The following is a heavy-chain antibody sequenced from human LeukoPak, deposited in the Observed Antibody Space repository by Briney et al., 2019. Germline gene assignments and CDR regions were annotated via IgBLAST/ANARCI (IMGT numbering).Heavy chain of an antibody. CDR2: ISGSGGST. J-gene: IGHJ6*02. V-gene: IGHV3-23*01. CDR1: GFTFSNAW. D-gene: IGHD3-10*01. Sequence: PGGSLRLSCAASGFTFSNAWMSWVRQAPGKGLEWVSAISGSGGSTYYADSVKGRFTISRDNSKNTLYLQMNSLRAEDTAVYYCAKDLGFGELSRYYGMDVWGQGTTVTVSS. CDR3: AKDLGFGELSRYYGMDV.